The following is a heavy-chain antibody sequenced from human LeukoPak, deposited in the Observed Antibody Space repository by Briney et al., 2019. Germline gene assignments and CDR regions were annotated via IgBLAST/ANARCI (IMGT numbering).Heavy chain of an antibody. CDR1: GGSISSYY. CDR2: IYYSGST. CDR3: ARDRLQLQS. J-gene: IGHJ5*02. D-gene: IGHD1-1*01. V-gene: IGHV4-59*01. Sequence: KPSETLSLTCTVSGGSISSYYWSCIRQPPGKGLEWIGYIYYSGSTNYNPSLKSRVTISVDTSKNQFSLKLSSVTAADTAVYYCARDRLQLQSWGQGTLVTVSS.